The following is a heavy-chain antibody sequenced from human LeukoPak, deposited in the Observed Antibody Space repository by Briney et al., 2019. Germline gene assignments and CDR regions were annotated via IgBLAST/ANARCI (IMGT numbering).Heavy chain of an antibody. Sequence: SVKVSCKAPGDTLITHYISWVRQAPAPGLEWGGRIVPVIGVATYAQSLQGRVIITADRSTNTAYMELSSLRFEDSAVYYCARGHAYYDSLTGYSIYALDAWGQGTTVTVSS. CDR2: IVPVIGVA. J-gene: IGHJ6*02. D-gene: IGHD3-9*01. V-gene: IGHV1-69*04. CDR3: ARGHAYYDSLTGYSIYALDA. CDR1: GDTLITHY.